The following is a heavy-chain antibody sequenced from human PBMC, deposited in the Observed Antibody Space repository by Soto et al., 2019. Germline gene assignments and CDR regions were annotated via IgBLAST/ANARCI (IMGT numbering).Heavy chain of an antibody. CDR2: ISAYNGNT. V-gene: IGHV1-18*01. CDR1: GYTFTSYG. CDR3: ARDGALGENCYGCGMDV. D-gene: IGHD3-16*01. J-gene: IGHJ6*02. Sequence: QVQLVQSGAEVKKPGASVKVSCKASGYTFTSYGISWVRQAPGQGLEWMGWISAYNGNTNYAQKLQGRVTMTTDTATSTAYMELRSLRADDTAVYYCARDGALGENCYGCGMDVWGQGTTVTVSS.